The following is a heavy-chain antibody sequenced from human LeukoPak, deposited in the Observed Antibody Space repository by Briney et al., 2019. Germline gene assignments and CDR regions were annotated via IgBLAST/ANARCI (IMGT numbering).Heavy chain of an antibody. Sequence: GGSLRLSCAASGFTFSTYAMHWVRQAPGKRLEWVAVISYDGSNKYYADSVKGRFTISRDNSKNTLYLQMNSLRAEDTAVYYCARDRMVTVYYFEYWGQGTLVTVSS. D-gene: IGHD2-21*02. CDR3: ARDRMVTVYYFEY. CDR2: ISYDGSNK. J-gene: IGHJ4*02. CDR1: GFTFSTYA. V-gene: IGHV3-30-3*01.